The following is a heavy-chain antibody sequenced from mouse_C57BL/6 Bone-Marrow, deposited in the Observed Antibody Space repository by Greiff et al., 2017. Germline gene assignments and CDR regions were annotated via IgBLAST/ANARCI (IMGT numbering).Heavy chain of an antibody. J-gene: IGHJ1*03. CDR1: GYTFTSYW. V-gene: IGHV1-55*01. CDR2: IYPGSGST. D-gene: IGHD1-1*01. Sequence: QVQLQQPGAELVKPGASVKMSCKASGYTFTSYWITWVKQRPGQGLEWIGDIYPGSGSTNYNEKFKSKATLTVDTSSSTAYMQLSSLTSEDSAVYYCARSPYCCGSSWYFDVWGTGTTVTVSS. CDR3: ARSPYCCGSSWYFDV.